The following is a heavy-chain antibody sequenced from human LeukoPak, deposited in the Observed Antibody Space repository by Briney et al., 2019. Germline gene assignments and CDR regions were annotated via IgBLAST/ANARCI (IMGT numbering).Heavy chain of an antibody. CDR3: AKDSGSWIDY. J-gene: IGHJ4*02. D-gene: IGHD6-13*01. Sequence: PGGSLRLSCAASGFTFSNYGMHWVRQAPGKGLEWVAVISYDGSNKYYVDSVKGRFTISRDNSKNTLYLQMTSLRADDTAVYYCAKDSGSWIDYWGQGTLVTVSS. V-gene: IGHV3-30*18. CDR1: GFTFSNYG. CDR2: ISYDGSNK.